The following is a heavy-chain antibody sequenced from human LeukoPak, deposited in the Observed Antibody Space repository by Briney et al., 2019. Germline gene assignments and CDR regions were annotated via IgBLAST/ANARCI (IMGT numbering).Heavy chain of an antibody. J-gene: IGHJ3*02. D-gene: IGHD3-10*01. Sequence: SETLSLICTVSGGSISSSNYYWAWIRRPPGKGLEWIGSIYYSGSTNYNPSLKSRVTISVDTSKNQFSLKLSSVTAADTAVYYCARRGGSGRSFDIWGQGTMVTVSS. V-gene: IGHV4-39*01. CDR2: IYYSGST. CDR1: GGSISSSNYY. CDR3: ARRGGSGRSFDI.